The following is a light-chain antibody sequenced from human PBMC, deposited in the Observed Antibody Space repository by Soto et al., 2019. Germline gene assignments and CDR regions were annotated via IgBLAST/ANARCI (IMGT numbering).Light chain of an antibody. CDR1: QSVSSN. V-gene: IGKV3-15*01. CDR3: QQYNNGPPYT. J-gene: IGKJ2*01. CDR2: GAS. Sequence: EIVMTQSPSTLAVSPGERATLSCRASQSVSSNLAWYQQRPGQAPRLLISGASTRATGIPARFSGSGSGTEFTLTISSLQSEDFAVYHCQQYNNGPPYTFGQGTKLEFK.